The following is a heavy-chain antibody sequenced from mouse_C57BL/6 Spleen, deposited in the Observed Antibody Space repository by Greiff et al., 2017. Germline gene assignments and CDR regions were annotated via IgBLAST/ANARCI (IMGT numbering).Heavy chain of an antibody. CDR3: AREGYSNGAY. CDR1: GYSITSGYY. V-gene: IGHV3-6*01. J-gene: IGHJ3*01. D-gene: IGHD2-5*01. Sequence: EVQLQQSGPGLVKPSQSLSLTCSVTGYSITSGYYWNWIRQFPGNKLEWMGYISYDGSNNYNPSLKNRISITRDTSKNQFFLKLNSVTTEDTATYYCAREGYSNGAYWGQGTLVTVSA. CDR2: ISYDGSN.